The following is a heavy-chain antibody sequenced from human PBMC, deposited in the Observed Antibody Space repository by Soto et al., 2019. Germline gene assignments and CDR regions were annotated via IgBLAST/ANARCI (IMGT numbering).Heavy chain of an antibody. CDR2: INHSGST. Sequence: QVQLQQWGAGLLKPSETLSLTCAVYGGSFSGYYWSWIRQPPGKGLEWIGEINHSGSTNYNPSLKTRVTIAVDTSKNQFSLKLSSVTAADTAVYYCARASYGDYWGCDYWGQGTLVTVSS. CDR3: ARASYGDYWGCDY. D-gene: IGHD4-17*01. J-gene: IGHJ4*02. CDR1: GGSFSGYY. V-gene: IGHV4-34*01.